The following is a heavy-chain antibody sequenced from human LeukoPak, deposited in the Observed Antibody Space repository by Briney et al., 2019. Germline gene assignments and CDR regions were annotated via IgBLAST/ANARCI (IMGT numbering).Heavy chain of an antibody. CDR2: ISGSGGST. CDR3: AKAAMEYYGSGSYYRFPY. Sequence: GGSLRLSCAASGFTFSSYTMGWVRQAPGKGLEWVSAISGSGGSTYYADSVKGRFTISRDNSKNTLYLQMNSLRAEDTAVYYCAKAAMEYYGSGSYYRFPYWGQGTLVTVSS. J-gene: IGHJ4*02. D-gene: IGHD3-10*01. V-gene: IGHV3-23*01. CDR1: GFTFSSYT.